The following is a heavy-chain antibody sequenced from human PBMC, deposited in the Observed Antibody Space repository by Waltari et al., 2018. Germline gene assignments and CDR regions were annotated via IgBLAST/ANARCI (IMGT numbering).Heavy chain of an antibody. CDR2: INPNRGRT. Sequence: HVQLVQSGAEVKKPGAPVNVSCKASGYTFTAYYMSWVRPAPGQGLEWMGRINPNRGRTTYDPKFQGWVFLVFFLFFFFFFMELSRLRSDDTAVYYCARGDPTGYSSSWYVPGEYFQHWGQGTLVTVSS. CDR1: GYTFTAYY. J-gene: IGHJ1*01. D-gene: IGHD6-13*01. CDR3: ARGDPTGYSSSWYVPGEYFQH. V-gene: IGHV1-2*04.